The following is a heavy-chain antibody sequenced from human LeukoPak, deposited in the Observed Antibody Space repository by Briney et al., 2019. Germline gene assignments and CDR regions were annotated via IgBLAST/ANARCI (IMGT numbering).Heavy chain of an antibody. CDR1: GFTVSNNY. J-gene: IGHJ4*02. Sequence: GGSLRLSCAVSGFTVSNNYLSWVRQAPGKGLERVANIEEDGGEKLYMDSVKGRFIISRDNAKNSVYLQMNSLRAEDTGVYYCARGGNFYDYWGQGSLVTVSS. V-gene: IGHV3-7*04. CDR3: ARGGNFYDY. CDR2: IEEDGGEK.